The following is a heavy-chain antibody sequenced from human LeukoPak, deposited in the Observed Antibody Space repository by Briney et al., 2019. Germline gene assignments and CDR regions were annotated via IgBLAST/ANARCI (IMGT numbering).Heavy chain of an antibody. J-gene: IGHJ4*02. CDR2: IHYSGST. CDR1: GGSISSSSYY. V-gene: IGHV4-39*07. Sequence: SETLSLTCTVSGGSISSSSYYWGWIRQAPGKGLEWIGSIHYSGSTYYNPSLKSRVTISVDTSKNQFSLKLSSVTAADTAAYYCARDRRRYYGSGRGDFDYWGQGTLVTVSS. D-gene: IGHD3-10*01. CDR3: ARDRRRYYGSGRGDFDY.